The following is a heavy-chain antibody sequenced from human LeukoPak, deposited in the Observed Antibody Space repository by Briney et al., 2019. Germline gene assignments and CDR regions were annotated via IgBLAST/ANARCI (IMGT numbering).Heavy chain of an antibody. Sequence: SETLSLTCTVSGGSISSYYWGWIRQPPGKGLEWIGSIYYSGSTYYNPSLKSRVTISVDTSKNQFSLKLSSVTAADTAVYYCAREIYYYDSSGWDYWGQGTLVTVSS. CDR3: AREIYYYDSSGWDY. CDR1: GGSISSYY. V-gene: IGHV4-39*02. J-gene: IGHJ4*02. CDR2: IYYSGST. D-gene: IGHD3-22*01.